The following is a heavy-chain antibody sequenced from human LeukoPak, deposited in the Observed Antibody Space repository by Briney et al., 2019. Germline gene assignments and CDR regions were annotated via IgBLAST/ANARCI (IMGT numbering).Heavy chain of an antibody. CDR3: ARPRVGSGSYSTAWFDP. CDR2: IYPGDADT. V-gene: IGHV5-51*01. Sequence: GEPLKISCKGSGSSFTNYWFGWVRQMPGKGLEWMGVIYPGDADTRYSPHFQGQVTLSADKSMSTAYLQWSSLKASDTAMYYCARPRVGSGSYSTAWFDPWGQGTLVTVSS. D-gene: IGHD1-26*01. CDR1: GSSFTNYW. J-gene: IGHJ5*02.